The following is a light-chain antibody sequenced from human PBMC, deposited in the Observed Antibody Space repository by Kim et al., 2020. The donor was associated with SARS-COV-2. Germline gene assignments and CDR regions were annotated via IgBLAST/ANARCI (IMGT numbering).Light chain of an antibody. Sequence: QSVLTQPPSVSAAPGQTVTISCSGTTSNFENYYVSWYQQVPGSAPKLLIFDTNKRPSGIPDRFSGSRSDTSVTLSITGLQAGDEADYYCGTWDDTLSAGVFGRGTQLTVL. J-gene: IGLJ2*01. CDR1: TSNFENYY. V-gene: IGLV1-51*01. CDR2: DTN. CDR3: GTWDDTLSAGV.